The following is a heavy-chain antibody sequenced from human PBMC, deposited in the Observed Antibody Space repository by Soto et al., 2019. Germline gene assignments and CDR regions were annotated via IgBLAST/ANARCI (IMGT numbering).Heavy chain of an antibody. CDR3: AKDIAARRSYVDY. J-gene: IGHJ4*02. Sequence: EVQLVESGGGLVQPGRSLRLSCAASGFTFDDYAMHWVRQAPGRGLEWVSGISWNSGSVGSADCVKGRFTISRDNAKNSLYLQMNSLIAEDTALDYCAKDIAARRSYVDYWCQGTLVTVSS. V-gene: IGHV3-9*01. CDR2: ISWNSGSV. CDR1: GFTFDDYA. D-gene: IGHD6-6*01.